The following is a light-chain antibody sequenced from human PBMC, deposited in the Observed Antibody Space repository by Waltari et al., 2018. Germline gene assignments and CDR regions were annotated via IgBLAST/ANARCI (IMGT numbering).Light chain of an antibody. CDR1: PSVLYSSNNENY. CDR3: QQYYTTPPT. J-gene: IGKJ2*01. V-gene: IGKV4-1*01. Sequence: DIVMTQSPDSLAVSLGERATINCKSSPSVLYSSNNENYLTWYQQKPGQPPKLLIYWASTRESGVPDRFSGSGSGTDFTLTISSLQAEDVAVYYCQQYYTTPPTFGQGTKLEIK. CDR2: WAS.